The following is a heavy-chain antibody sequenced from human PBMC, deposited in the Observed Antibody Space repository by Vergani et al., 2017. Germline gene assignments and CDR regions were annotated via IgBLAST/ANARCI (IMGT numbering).Heavy chain of an antibody. Sequence: QVQLQQWGAGLLKPSETLSLTCAVYGGSFSGYYWSWIRQPPGKGLEWIGEINHSGSTNYNPSLKSRVTISVDTSKNQFSLKLSFVTAAATAVYYCARGISTIAARGARLNYYYMDVWGKGTTVTVSS. CDR3: ARGISTIAARGARLNYYYMDV. D-gene: IGHD6-6*01. CDR2: INHSGST. V-gene: IGHV4-34*01. CDR1: GGSFSGYY. J-gene: IGHJ6*03.